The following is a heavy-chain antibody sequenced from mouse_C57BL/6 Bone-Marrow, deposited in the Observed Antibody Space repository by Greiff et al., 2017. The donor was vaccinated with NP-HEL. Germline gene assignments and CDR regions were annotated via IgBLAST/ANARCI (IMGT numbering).Heavy chain of an antibody. V-gene: IGHV5-9*01. Sequence: DVQLVESGGGLVKPGGSLKLSCAASGFTFSSYTMSWVRQTPEKRLEWVATISGGGGNTYYPDSVKGRFTISRDNAKNTLYLQMSSLRSEDTALYYCARHGYYFDYWGQGTTLTVSS. CDR2: ISGGGGNT. CDR3: ARHGYYFDY. CDR1: GFTFSSYT. J-gene: IGHJ2*01.